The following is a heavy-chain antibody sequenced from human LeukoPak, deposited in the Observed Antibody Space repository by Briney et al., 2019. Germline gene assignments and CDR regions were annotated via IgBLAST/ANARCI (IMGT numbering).Heavy chain of an antibody. V-gene: IGHV1-2*06. CDR3: ARDIPGLLEWRTYYYMDV. CDR2: INPKSGAT. Sequence: GASVKVSCKASGYTITGYHMHWVRQAPGQGLEWMGRINPKSGATSYAQRFQGRLTMTRNTSINTAFMELSSLRSDDTAVYYCARDIPGLLEWRTYYYMDVWGKGTTVSVSS. D-gene: IGHD3-3*01. J-gene: IGHJ6*03. CDR1: GYTITGYH.